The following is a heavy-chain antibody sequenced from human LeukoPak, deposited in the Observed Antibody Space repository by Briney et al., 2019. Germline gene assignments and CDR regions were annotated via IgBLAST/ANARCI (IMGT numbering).Heavy chain of an antibody. V-gene: IGHV3-7*01. CDR2: IKQDGSEK. Sequence: GGSLRLSCAASGFTFSRYWMTWVRQAPGKGLEWVANIKQDGSEKYYVDSVKGRYTISRDNAKNSLYLQMSSLRAEDTAVYYCASVSIAAAGSDYWGQGTLVTVSS. CDR3: ASVSIAAAGSDY. J-gene: IGHJ4*02. CDR1: GFTFSRYW. D-gene: IGHD6-13*01.